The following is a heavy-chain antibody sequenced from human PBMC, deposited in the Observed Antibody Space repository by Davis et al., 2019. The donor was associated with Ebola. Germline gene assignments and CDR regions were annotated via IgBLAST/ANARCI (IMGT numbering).Heavy chain of an antibody. CDR3: ARGPTYYYGMDV. Sequence: MPGGSLRLSCAVSGGSISSYYWSWIRQPPGKGLEWTGYIYYSGSTNYNPSLKSRVTISVDTSKNQFSLKLSSVTAADTAVYYCARGPTYYYGMDVWGQGTTVTVSS. V-gene: IGHV4-59*08. J-gene: IGHJ6*02. CDR2: IYYSGST. CDR1: GGSISSYY.